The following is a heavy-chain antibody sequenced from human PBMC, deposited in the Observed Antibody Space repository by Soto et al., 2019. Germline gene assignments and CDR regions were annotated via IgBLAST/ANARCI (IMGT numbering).Heavy chain of an antibody. J-gene: IGHJ6*02. CDR3: ARVFLWFGELLTPYYYGMDV. CDR1: GYTITIYA. CDR2: INAGNGNT. Sequence: SLKVSRKASGYTITIYAMHWVRQATGQRLEWMGWINAGNGNTKYSQKFQGRVTITRDTSASTAYMELSSLRSEDTAVYYCARVFLWFGELLTPYYYGMDVSGQGTTVTGSS. D-gene: IGHD3-10*01. V-gene: IGHV1-3*01.